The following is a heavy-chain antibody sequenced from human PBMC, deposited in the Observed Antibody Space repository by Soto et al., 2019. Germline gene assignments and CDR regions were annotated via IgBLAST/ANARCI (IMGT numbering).Heavy chain of an antibody. Sequence: PGGSLRLSCAASGSTFSSYSMNWVRQAPGKGLEWVSSISSSSSYIYYADSVKGRFTISRDNAKNSLYLQMNSLRAEDTAVYYCARDDEPNYDFWSGYSTPFDYWGQGTLVTVSS. V-gene: IGHV3-21*01. CDR3: ARDDEPNYDFWSGYSTPFDY. CDR1: GSTFSSYS. J-gene: IGHJ4*02. D-gene: IGHD3-3*01. CDR2: ISSSSSYI.